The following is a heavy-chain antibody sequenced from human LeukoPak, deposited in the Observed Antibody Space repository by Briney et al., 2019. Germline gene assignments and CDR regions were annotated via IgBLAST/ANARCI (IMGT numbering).Heavy chain of an antibody. D-gene: IGHD6-13*01. J-gene: IGHJ4*02. CDR1: GYSISSGYY. V-gene: IGHV4-38-2*01. CDR3: ANTLWNPTYSSSWSEY. CDR2: IYHSGST. Sequence: SETLSLTCAVSGYSISSGYYWGWIRQPPGKGLEWIRSIYHSGSTYYNPSLKSRVTISVDTSKNQFSLKLSSVTAADTAVYYCANTLWNPTYSSSWSEYWGQGTLVTVSS.